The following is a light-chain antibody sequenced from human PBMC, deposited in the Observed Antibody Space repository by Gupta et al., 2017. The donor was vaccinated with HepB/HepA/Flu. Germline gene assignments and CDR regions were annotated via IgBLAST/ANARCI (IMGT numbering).Light chain of an antibody. J-gene: IGKJ4*01. CDR1: QSVSSSF. Sequence: EIVLTQSPGALSLSPGERATLSCRASQSVSSSFLAWYQQKPGQAPRLLIYDASSRAIGIPDRFSGSGSGTDFTLTISRLEPEDFAVYYCQQYGSSITFGGGTKVEIK. CDR2: DAS. V-gene: IGKV3-20*01. CDR3: QQYGSSIT.